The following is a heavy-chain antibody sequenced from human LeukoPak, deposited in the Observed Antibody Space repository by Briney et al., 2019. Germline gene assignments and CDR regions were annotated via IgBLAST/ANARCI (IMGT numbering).Heavy chain of an antibody. CDR1: GGSISSGGYY. CDR3: ARVPGPPYYFDY. D-gene: IGHD3-10*01. V-gene: IGHV4-30-2*01. J-gene: IGHJ4*02. CDR2: IYHSGST. Sequence: SQTLSLTCTVSGGSISSGGYYWSWIRQPPGKGLEWIGYIYHSGSTYYNPSLKSRVTISVDRSKNQFSLKLSSVTAADTAVYYCARVPGPPYYFDYWGQGTLVTVSS.